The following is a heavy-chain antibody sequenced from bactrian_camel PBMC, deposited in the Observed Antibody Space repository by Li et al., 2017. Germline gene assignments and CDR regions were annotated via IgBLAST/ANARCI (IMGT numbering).Heavy chain of an antibody. CDR2: ISSHQRT. J-gene: IGHJ4*01. CDR1: GYALSTYA. V-gene: IGHV3S53*01. D-gene: IGHD3*01. CDR3: ATGDY. Sequence: VQLVESGGGLVQPGGSLRLSCAASGYALSTYAMGWFRQAPGKAREGVATISSHQRTNYADSVKGRFTISRDNANNTVYLQMNVLKPEDTAMYYCATGDYWGQGTQVTVS.